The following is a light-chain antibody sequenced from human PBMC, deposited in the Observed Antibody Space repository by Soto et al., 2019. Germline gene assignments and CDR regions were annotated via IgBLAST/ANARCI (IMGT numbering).Light chain of an antibody. V-gene: IGLV2-23*01. CDR1: SSDVGSYNL. CDR2: EGT. J-gene: IGLJ1*01. CDR3: FSYAGSSVYV. Sequence: QSVLTQPASVSGSPGQSITISCTGTSSDVGSYNLVSWFQQLPGKVPKLIIYEGTKRPSGVSDRFSGSKSGYTASLTISGLQAEDAADYYCFSYAGSSVYVFGTGTKVT.